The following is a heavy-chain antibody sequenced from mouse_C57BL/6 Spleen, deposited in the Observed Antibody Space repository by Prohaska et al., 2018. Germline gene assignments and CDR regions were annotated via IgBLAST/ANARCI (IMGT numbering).Heavy chain of an antibody. J-gene: IGHJ3*01. CDR1: GYAFSSYW. CDR3: ARGDYGSIFAY. Sequence: GYAFSSYWMNWVKQRPGKGLAWIGQIYPGDGDTNYNGKFKCKATLTADKSSSTAYMQLSSLTSEDAAVYVCARGDYGSIFAYWGKGTLVTVSA. V-gene: IGHV1-80*01. CDR2: IYPGDGDT. D-gene: IGHD1-1*01.